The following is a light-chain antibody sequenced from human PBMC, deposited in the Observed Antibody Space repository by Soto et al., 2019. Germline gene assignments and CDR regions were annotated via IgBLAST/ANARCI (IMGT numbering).Light chain of an antibody. CDR2: DAS. CDR1: QSISNW. Sequence: EIQMTQSPSPLSASVGARVSITCRASQSISNWLAWYQQKPGKAPKLLIYDASSLESGVPSRFSGSRSGTEFTLTISSLQPADVATYYCQQYNSFSRTLGQGTKVDIK. V-gene: IGKV1-5*01. CDR3: QQYNSFSRT. J-gene: IGKJ1*01.